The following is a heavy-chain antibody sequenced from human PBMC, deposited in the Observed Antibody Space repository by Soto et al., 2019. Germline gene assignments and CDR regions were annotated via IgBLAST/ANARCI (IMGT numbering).Heavy chain of an antibody. CDR1: GFNFRGYG. CDR3: ARDGVGANTYFGYFDY. J-gene: IGHJ4*02. CDR2: TRHDGSNT. D-gene: IGHD1-26*01. V-gene: IGHV3-33*01. Sequence: QVQLVESGGGVVQPGRSLRLSCAASGFNFRGYGMHWVRQAPGKGLEWVAITRHDGSNTYYADSVRGRFTISRDNSKNTLYLQMNSLRVEDTAVSYCARDGVGANTYFGYFDYWGQGTPITVSS.